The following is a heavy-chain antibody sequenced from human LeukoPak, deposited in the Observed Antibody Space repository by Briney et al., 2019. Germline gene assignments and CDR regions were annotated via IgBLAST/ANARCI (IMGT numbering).Heavy chain of an antibody. CDR3: AREGRYYYGSGSYSNWFDP. D-gene: IGHD3-10*01. CDR2: INAGNGNT. V-gene: IGHV1-3*01. CDR1: GYTFTSYA. Sequence: ASVKVSCKASGYTFTSYAMHWVRQAPGQRLEWMGWINAGNGNTKYSQKFQGRVTITRVTSASTAYMELSSLRSEDTAVYYCAREGRYYYGSGSYSNWFDPWGQGTLVTVSS. J-gene: IGHJ5*02.